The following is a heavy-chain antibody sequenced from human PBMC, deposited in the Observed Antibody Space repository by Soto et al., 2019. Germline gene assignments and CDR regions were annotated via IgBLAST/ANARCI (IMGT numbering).Heavy chain of an antibody. CDR1: GYTFTSYG. J-gene: IGHJ4*02. V-gene: IGHV1-18*01. D-gene: IGHD3-22*01. Sequence: ASVKVSCKASGYTFTSYGLNWVRQAPGQGLEWMGWLSAYNGKANYAQKLQGRVTMTTDTSTSTAYTQLRRLRSDDTAVYYCAKTMYYYDSSGYYLDYWGRGTLVTFSS. CDR3: AKTMYYYDSSGYYLDY. CDR2: LSAYNGKA.